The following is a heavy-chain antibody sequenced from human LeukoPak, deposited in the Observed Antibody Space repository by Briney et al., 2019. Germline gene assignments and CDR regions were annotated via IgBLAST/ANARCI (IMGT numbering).Heavy chain of an antibody. CDR3: AKNPVTTKYFDY. V-gene: IGHV1-18*01. CDR2: ISAYNGNT. Sequence: ASVKVSCKASGYTFTSYGISWVRQAPGQGLEWMGWISAYNGNTNYAQKLQGRVTMTRDTSTSTVYMELSSLRSEDTAVYYCAKNPVTTKYFDYWGKGPLVPSPQ. CDR1: GYTFTSYG. J-gene: IGHJ4*02. D-gene: IGHD4-17*01.